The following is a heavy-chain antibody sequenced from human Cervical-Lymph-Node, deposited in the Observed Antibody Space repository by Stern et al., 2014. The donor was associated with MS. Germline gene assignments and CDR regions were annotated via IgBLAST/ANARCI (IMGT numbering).Heavy chain of an antibody. CDR2: MNPSSGDT. Sequence: QVQLVQSGADVEKPGASVRASCKASGYTFIAFYIHLVRQAPGQGLEWLGWMNPSSGDTNYAQKFQGWVTMTRDTSTRTAYLEMRRLRSDDTAVYYCARGFGKYFDSWGQGALVTVSS. CDR1: GYTFIAFY. D-gene: IGHD3-3*01. V-gene: IGHV1-2*04. CDR3: ARGFGKYFDS. J-gene: IGHJ4*02.